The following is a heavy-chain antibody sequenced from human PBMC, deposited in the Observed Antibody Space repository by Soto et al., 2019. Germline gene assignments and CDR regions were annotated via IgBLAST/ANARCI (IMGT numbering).Heavy chain of an antibody. Sequence: PGGSLRLSCSASGFRFSKYAMTWVRQAPGKGLDWVSSFSGSGTYTFYAASVKGRFTISRDNSKNTLYLQMNSLRVDDTAMYYCAKGAKWELPLEFWGLGTLVT. CDR3: AKGAKWELPLEF. D-gene: IGHD1-26*01. CDR2: FSGSGTYT. CDR1: GFRFSKYA. J-gene: IGHJ4*02. V-gene: IGHV3-23*01.